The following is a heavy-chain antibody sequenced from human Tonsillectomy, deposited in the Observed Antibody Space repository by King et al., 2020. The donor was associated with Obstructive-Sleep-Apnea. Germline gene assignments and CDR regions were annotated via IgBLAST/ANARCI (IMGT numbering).Heavy chain of an antibody. J-gene: IGHJ4*02. D-gene: IGHD3-3*01. CDR1: GFSVSTSGVG. CDR3: AHVGNRPDYDVLSGYYSRTFDR. CDR2: IYWDDDR. V-gene: IGHV2-5*02. Sequence: ITLKESGPALVKPTQTLTLTCTCSGFSVSTSGVGVGWIRQPPGKALELLALIYWDDDRRFRPSLKSRLTISRDTSKNQVVLTMTNMDPVDTATYYRAHVGNRPDYDVLSGYYSRTFDRWGQGTPVTVSS.